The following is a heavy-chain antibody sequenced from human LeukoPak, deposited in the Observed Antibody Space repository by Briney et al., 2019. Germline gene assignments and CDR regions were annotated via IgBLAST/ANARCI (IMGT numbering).Heavy chain of an antibody. V-gene: IGHV3-30-3*01. Sequence: GGSLRLSCAASGFTFGSYAMRGVRQAPGKGLEWVAVISYDGSNKYYADSVKGRFTISRDNSKNTLYLQMNSLRAEDTAVYYCARGLNYYGMDVWGQGTTVTVSS. CDR2: ISYDGSNK. J-gene: IGHJ6*02. CDR3: ARGLNYYGMDV. CDR1: GFTFGSYA.